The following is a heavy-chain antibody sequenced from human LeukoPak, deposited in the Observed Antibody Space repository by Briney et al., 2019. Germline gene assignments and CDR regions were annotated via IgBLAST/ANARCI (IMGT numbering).Heavy chain of an antibody. CDR1: GDSISSRSYY. CDR2: IYNSGST. D-gene: IGHD6-13*01. Sequence: PSETLSLTCTVSGDSISSRSYYWSWIRQPPGKGLEWIGYIYNSGSTNYNPSLKSRVTISVDTSKNQFSLKLTSVTAADTAVYYCARVYYSSSYDYWYFDLWGRGTLVTVSS. CDR3: ARVYYSSSYDYWYFDL. J-gene: IGHJ2*01. V-gene: IGHV4-61*01.